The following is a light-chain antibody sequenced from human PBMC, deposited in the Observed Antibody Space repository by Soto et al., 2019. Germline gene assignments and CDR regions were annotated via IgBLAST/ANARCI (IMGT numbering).Light chain of an antibody. CDR3: CSYAGRNTLYV. CDR1: SSDVGGYNY. J-gene: IGLJ1*01. V-gene: IGLV2-14*01. CDR2: DVS. Sequence: QSALTQPAPVSGSPGQSITISCTGTSSDVGGYNYVSWYQQHPGKAPKLMIYDVSNRPSGVSNRFSGSKSGNTASLTISGLQAEDEADYYCCSYAGRNTLYVFGSGTKVTVL.